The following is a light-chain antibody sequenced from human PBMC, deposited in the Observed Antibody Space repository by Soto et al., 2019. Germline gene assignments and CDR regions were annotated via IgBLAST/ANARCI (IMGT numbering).Light chain of an antibody. CDR2: GAS. CDR3: QQTYSMPRT. Sequence: DTQMTXSPSSLXASVGDRVSITXXASQSINNYLNWXQQQPGKAPRLLIYGASSLESGIPSRFXGSGSGTDFSLTISGLQSEDFATYYCQQTYSMPRTFGQGTRLEV. V-gene: IGKV1-39*01. CDR1: QSINNY. J-gene: IGKJ2*01.